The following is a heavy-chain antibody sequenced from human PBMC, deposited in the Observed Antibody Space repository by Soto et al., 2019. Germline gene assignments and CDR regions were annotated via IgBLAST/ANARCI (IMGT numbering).Heavy chain of an antibody. J-gene: IGHJ4*02. CDR2: INPNSGAT. D-gene: IGHD2-15*01. V-gene: IGHV1-2*02. CDR1: GYTFSGNY. CDR3: AREHRFCSGGSCSIDF. Sequence: AAVKVSCKASGYTFSGNYMRYFHWMLQAPGQGFEWMGWINPNSGATSYAQNFQGRVTMTRDTSINTAYMELTRLRYDDTAVYYCAREHRFCSGGSCSIDFWGQGTLVTVSS.